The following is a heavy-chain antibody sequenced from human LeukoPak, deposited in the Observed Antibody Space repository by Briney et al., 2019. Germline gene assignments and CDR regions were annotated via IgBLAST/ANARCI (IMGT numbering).Heavy chain of an antibody. D-gene: IGHD3-22*01. J-gene: IGHJ4*02. CDR1: GGTFSSYA. Sequence: SVKVSCKASGGTFSSYAISWVRQAPGQGLEWMGGIIPIFGTANYAQKFQGRVTITADESTSTAYMELSSLRSEDTAVYYCARDPTSYDSSGYRDYWGQGTLVTVSS. CDR3: ARDPTSYDSSGYRDY. V-gene: IGHV1-69*13. CDR2: IIPIFGTA.